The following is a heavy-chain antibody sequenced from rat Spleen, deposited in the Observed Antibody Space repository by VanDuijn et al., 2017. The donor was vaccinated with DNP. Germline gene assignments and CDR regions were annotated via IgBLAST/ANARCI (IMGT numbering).Heavy chain of an antibody. CDR2: IGSPAYAP. V-gene: IGHV5-22*01. D-gene: IGHD4-3*01. J-gene: IGHJ2*01. CDR3: VRWNSGHFDY. Sequence: EVQLVESGGGLVQSGRSLKLSCAASGFTFSDHNMAWVRQAPAKGLEWVAYIGSPAYAPYYTDSVKGRFAISRDNAKSTLYLQMNSLRSEDMATYYCVRWNSGHFDYWGQGVMVTVSS. CDR1: GFTFSDHN.